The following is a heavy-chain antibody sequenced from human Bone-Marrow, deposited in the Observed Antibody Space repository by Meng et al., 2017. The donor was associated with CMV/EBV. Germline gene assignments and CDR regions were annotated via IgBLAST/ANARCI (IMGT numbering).Heavy chain of an antibody. CDR1: GFSVTDNY. CDR2: IYSLGTT. J-gene: IGHJ6*02. D-gene: IGHD3-16*01. Sequence: GGSLRLSCAASGFSVTDNYMTWVRQAPGKGLDWVSVIYSLGTTYYADSVKGRPTISRDTAKNTGLLQMNSLRAEATAVYYCARGGEFNCMDVWGQGTTVTVSS. CDR3: ARGGEFNCMDV. V-gene: IGHV3-53*01.